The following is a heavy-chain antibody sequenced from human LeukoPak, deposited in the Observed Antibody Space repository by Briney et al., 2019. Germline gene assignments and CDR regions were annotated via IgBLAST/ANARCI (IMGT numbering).Heavy chain of an antibody. CDR3: ARTGRAALYYYYYMDV. J-gene: IGHJ6*03. CDR2: INPNSGGT. D-gene: IGHD2-8*02. V-gene: IGHV1-2*02. CDR1: GYTFTGYY. Sequence: ASVKVSCKASGYTFTGYYMHWVRQAPGQGLEWMGWINPNSGGTNYAQKFQGRVTMTRDTSISTAYMELSRLRSDDTAVYYCARTGRAALYYYYYMDVGGKGTTVTVSS.